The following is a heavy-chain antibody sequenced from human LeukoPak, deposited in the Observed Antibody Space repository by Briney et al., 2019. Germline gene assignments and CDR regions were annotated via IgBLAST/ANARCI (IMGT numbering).Heavy chain of an antibody. CDR1: GFTFTNYW. D-gene: IGHD6-6*01. J-gene: IGHJ4*02. CDR2: LPPDELGI. Sequence: SGGSLRLSCAASGFTFTNYWMHWVRQAPGMGLVWVSRLPPDELGIIYADSAKGRFTVSRDNAKNTVYLQMNNLRVDDTAMYYCVGTIASRGSEYWGQGALVTVSS. CDR3: VGTIASRGSEY. V-gene: IGHV3-74*01.